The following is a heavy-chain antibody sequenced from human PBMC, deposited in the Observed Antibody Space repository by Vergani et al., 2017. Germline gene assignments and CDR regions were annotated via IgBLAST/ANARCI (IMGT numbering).Heavy chain of an antibody. CDR3: TRHGRSGWAGYFQH. CDR1: GDSISSGNLY. Sequence: QVQLQESGPGLVKPSQTLTLTCTVSGDSISSGNLYWNWIRQPAGKGLEWIGRVYSSGGTNYNPSLKRRVTILLDTSSNRFSLNLTSVTAADTAVYYCTRHGRSGWAGYFQHWGQGTLVTASS. J-gene: IGHJ1*01. D-gene: IGHD6-19*01. CDR2: VYSSGGT. V-gene: IGHV4-61*02.